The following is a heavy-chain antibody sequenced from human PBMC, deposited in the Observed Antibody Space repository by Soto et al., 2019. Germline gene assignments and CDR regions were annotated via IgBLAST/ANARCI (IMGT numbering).Heavy chain of an antibody. V-gene: IGHV1-69*13. Sequence: GASVKVSCKASGGTFSSYAISWVRQAPGQGLEWMGGIIPIFGTANYAQKFQGRVTITADESTSTAYMELSSLRSEDTAVYYRATTGDYPISRFDHWGQGNLVTVS. J-gene: IGHJ4*02. CDR1: GGTFSSYA. D-gene: IGHD1-1*01. CDR2: IIPIFGTA. CDR3: ATTGDYPISRFDH.